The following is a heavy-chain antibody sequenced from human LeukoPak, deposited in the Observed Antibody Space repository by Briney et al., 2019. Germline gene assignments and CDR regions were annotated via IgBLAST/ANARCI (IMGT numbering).Heavy chain of an antibody. V-gene: IGHV3-74*01. CDR2: INYDARSR. CDR1: GFTFSLSW. D-gene: IGHD1-1*01. Sequence: PGGSLRLSCAASGFTFSLSWMHWVRQAPGKGLEWVPSINYDARSRTYADSMKGRLTISRDNAKNTLFLQMNSLRVEDTAIYSCVRGAGPGTPFDWGQGILVTVSS. J-gene: IGHJ1*01. CDR3: VRGAGPGTPFD.